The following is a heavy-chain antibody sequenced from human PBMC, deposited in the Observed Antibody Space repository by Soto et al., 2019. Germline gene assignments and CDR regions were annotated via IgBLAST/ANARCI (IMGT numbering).Heavy chain of an antibody. J-gene: IGHJ6*02. CDR2: IVVGSGNT. Sequence: GASVKVSCKASGFTFTSSAVQWVRQARGQRLEWIGWIVVGSGNTNYAQKFQERVTIARDMSTSTADMEMSSLRSEKTGVCYCAAEMDGYFWSGYYQDYYGMDVWGQGTTVTVSS. V-gene: IGHV1-58*01. CDR1: GFTFTSSA. CDR3: AAEMDGYFWSGYYQDYYGMDV. D-gene: IGHD3-3*01.